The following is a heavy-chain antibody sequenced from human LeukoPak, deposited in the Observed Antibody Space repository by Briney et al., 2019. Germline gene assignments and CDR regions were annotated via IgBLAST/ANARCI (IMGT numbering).Heavy chain of an antibody. Sequence: GRSLRLSCAASGFTFSTYYMNWVRQAPGKGLEWVSSISGSGTYKYYEDSVKGRFTISRDNAESSLYLQMNSLRVEDTAVYYCVSRYCSGTSCYAFDNWGQGTLVSVSS. CDR3: VSRYCSGTSCYAFDN. CDR1: GFTFSTYY. D-gene: IGHD2-2*01. J-gene: IGHJ4*02. CDR2: ISGSGTYK. V-gene: IGHV3-21*01.